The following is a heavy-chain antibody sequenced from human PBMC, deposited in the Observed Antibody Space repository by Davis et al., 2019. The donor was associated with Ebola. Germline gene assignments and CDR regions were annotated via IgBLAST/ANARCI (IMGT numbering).Heavy chain of an antibody. CDR2: ISSDSDYI. J-gene: IGHJ4*02. Sequence: GGSLRLSCAASGFTFSTYSMSWVRQAPGKGLEWISSISSDSDYIYCADSAKGRFTISRDNAKNSLYLQMNSLRAEDTAVYYCARDRYSSSPDDYFDYWGQGTLVTVSS. CDR1: GFTFSTYS. CDR3: ARDRYSSSPDDYFDY. D-gene: IGHD6-6*01. V-gene: IGHV3-21*01.